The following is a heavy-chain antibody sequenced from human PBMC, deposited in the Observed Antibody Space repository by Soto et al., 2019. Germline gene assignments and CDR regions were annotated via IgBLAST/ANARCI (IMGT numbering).Heavy chain of an antibody. J-gene: IGHJ4*02. Sequence: ASVPVSCKASGYTFTTYGISWVRQAPGQGLEWMGWIRAYNGYTNYAQKFQGRVTITTDTSTSTAYMELRSLISDDTAVYYCARASDGYRSGWYVGYFDYWGQGTLVTVSS. CDR3: ARASDGYRSGWYVGYFDY. D-gene: IGHD6-19*01. V-gene: IGHV1-18*04. CDR2: IRAYNGYT. CDR1: GYTFTTYG.